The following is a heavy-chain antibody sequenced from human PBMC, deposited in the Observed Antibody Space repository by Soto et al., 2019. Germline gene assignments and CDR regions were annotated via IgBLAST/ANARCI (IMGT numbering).Heavy chain of an antibody. J-gene: IGHJ4*02. Sequence: ASVKVSCKASGGTFSSYAISWVRQAPGQGLEWMGGVIPIFGTANYAQKFQGRVTITADESTSTAYMELSSLRSEDTAVYYCARETGYSSSWFVWGQGTLVTVSS. CDR3: ARETGYSSSWFV. D-gene: IGHD6-13*01. CDR1: GGTFSSYA. CDR2: VIPIFGTA. V-gene: IGHV1-69*13.